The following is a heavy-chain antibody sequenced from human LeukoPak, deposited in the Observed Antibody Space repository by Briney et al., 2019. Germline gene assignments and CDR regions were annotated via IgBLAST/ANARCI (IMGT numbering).Heavy chain of an antibody. CDR1: GFTFSSYS. J-gene: IGHJ4*02. D-gene: IGHD2-15*01. CDR3: ARDPYCSGGSCYYLTTWYY. CDR2: ISSSSSYI. V-gene: IGHV3-21*01. Sequence: AGGSLRLSCAASGFTFSSYSMNWVRQAPGKGLEWVSSISSSSSYIYYADSVKGRFTISRDNAKNSLYLQMNSLRAEDTAVYYCARDPYCSGGSCYYLTTWYYWGQGTLVTVSS.